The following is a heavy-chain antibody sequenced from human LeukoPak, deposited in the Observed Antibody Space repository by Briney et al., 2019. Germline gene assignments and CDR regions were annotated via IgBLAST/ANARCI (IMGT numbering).Heavy chain of an antibody. V-gene: IGHV3-23*01. Sequence: GGTLRLSCAASGFTFSSYGMSWVRQAPGKGLEWVSAISGSGGSTYYADSVKGRFTISRDNSKNTLYLQMNSLRAEDTALYFCAKGSLRFEIWGQGTMVTVSS. CDR2: ISGSGGST. J-gene: IGHJ3*02. CDR3: AKGSLRFEI. CDR1: GFTFSSYG.